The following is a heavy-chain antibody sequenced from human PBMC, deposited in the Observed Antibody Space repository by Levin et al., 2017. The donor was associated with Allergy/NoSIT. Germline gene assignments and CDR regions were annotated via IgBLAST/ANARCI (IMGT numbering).Heavy chain of an antibody. V-gene: IGHV4-30-2*01. CDR1: GGSISSGGYS. CDR3: ARVAGYSYGYYYDY. J-gene: IGHJ4*02. CDR2: IYLSGST. Sequence: SQTLSLTCAVSGGSISSGGYSWSWIRQPPGKGLEWIGNIYLSGSTNDNPSLKSRVTMSVDRSKNQFSLKLSYVTAADTAVYYCARVAGYSYGYYYDYWGPGNLVTVSS. D-gene: IGHD5-18*01.